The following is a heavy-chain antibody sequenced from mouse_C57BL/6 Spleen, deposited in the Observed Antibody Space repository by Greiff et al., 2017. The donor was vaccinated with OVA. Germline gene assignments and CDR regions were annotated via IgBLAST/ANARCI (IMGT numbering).Heavy chain of an antibody. CDR2: IYPGSGST. V-gene: IGHV1-55*01. J-gene: IGHJ4*01. Sequence: QVQLQQPGAELVKPGASVKMSCKASGYTFTSYWITWVKQRPGQGLEWIGDIYPGSGSTNYNETFKSKATLTVDNSSSTAYMQLSSLTSEASAVYYCARVYSSLFYAMDYWGQGTSGTVSS. CDR3: ARVYSSLFYAMDY. CDR1: GYTFTSYW. D-gene: IGHD2-5*01.